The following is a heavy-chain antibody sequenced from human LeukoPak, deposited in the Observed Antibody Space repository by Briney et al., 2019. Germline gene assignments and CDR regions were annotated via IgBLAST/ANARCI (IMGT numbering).Heavy chain of an antibody. CDR1: GGTFSSYA. CDR3: ARGGPNGYTYAVRYYNWFDP. CDR2: IIPIFGTA. J-gene: IGHJ5*02. V-gene: IGHV1-69*01. D-gene: IGHD5-24*01. Sequence: GASVKVSCKASGGTFSSYAISWVRQAPGQGLEWMGGIIPIFGTANYAQKLQGRVTITADESTSTAYMELSSLRSEDTAVYYCARGGPNGYTYAVRYYNWFDPWGQGTLVTVSS.